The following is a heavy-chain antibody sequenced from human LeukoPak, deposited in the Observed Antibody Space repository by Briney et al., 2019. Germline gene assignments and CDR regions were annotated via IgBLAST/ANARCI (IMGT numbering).Heavy chain of an antibody. CDR3: ATRRLRFLEWLSPLDY. D-gene: IGHD3-3*01. V-gene: IGHV1-24*01. CDR1: GYTLTELS. CDR2: FDPEDGET. Sequence: ASVKVSCKVSGYTLTELSMHWARQAPGKGLEWMGGFDPEDGETIYAQKFQGRVTMTEDTSTDTAYMELSSLRSEDTAVYYCATRRLRFLEWLSPLDYWGQGTLVTVSS. J-gene: IGHJ4*02.